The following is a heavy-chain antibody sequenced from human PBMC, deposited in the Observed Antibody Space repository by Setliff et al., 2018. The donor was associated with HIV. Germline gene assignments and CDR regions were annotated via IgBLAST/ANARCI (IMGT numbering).Heavy chain of an antibody. Sequence: SETLSLTCTVSGVSISSGTYYWSWVRQPAGKGLEWIGRIYTSGSTNYNPSLKSRVTISVDKSKNQFSVKLRSVTAADTGVYYCARHRDPPGTSWIYYYYYMDLWGEGTTVTVSS. CDR1: GVSISSGTYY. D-gene: IGHD6-13*01. CDR2: IYTSGST. CDR3: ARHRDPPGTSWIYYYYYMDL. V-gene: IGHV4-61*02. J-gene: IGHJ6*03.